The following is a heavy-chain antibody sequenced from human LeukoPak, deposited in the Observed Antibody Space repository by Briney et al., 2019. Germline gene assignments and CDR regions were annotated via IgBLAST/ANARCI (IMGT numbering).Heavy chain of an antibody. CDR1: GGSFSGYY. V-gene: IGHV4-34*01. J-gene: IGHJ3*02. CDR3: AIGPRDYYDILTGYRDDAFDI. CDR2: INHSGST. Sequence: SETLSLTCAVYGGSFSGYYWSWIRQPPGKGLEWIGEINHSGSTNYNPSLKSRVTISVDTSKNQFSLKLSSVTAADTAVYYCAIGPRDYYDILTGYRDDAFDIWGQGTMVTVSS. D-gene: IGHD3-9*01.